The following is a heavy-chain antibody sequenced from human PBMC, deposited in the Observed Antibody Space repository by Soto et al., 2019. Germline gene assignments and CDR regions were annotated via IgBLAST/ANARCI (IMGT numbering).Heavy chain of an antibody. V-gene: IGHV1-69*04. D-gene: IGHD6-19*01. CDR3: ARDGGAVAGDPGNNMDV. CDR2: IIPILGIA. Sequence: GASVKVPCKASGGTFSSYTISWVRQAPGQGLEWMGRIIPILGIANYAQKFQGRVTITADKSTSTAYMELSSLRSEDTAVYYCARDGGAVAGDPGNNMDVWGKGATVTVSS. CDR1: GGTFSSYT. J-gene: IGHJ6*03.